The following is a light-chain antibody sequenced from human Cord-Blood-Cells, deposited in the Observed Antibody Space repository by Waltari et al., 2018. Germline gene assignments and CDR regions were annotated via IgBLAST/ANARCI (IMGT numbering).Light chain of an antibody. CDR2: DVS. J-gene: IGLJ2*01. V-gene: IGLV2-14*01. Sequence: QSALTQPASVSASPGQSITISCTGTISDVGGYNYFSWYQQHQGKAPKLMIYDVSNRPSGVSNRFSGSKSGNTASLTISGLQAEDEADYYCSSYTSSSTLGVFGGGTKLTVL. CDR1: ISDVGGYNY. CDR3: SSYTSSSTLGV.